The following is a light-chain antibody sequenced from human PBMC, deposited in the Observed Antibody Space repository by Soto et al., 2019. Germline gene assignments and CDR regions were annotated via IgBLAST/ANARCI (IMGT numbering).Light chain of an antibody. V-gene: IGKV1-27*01. CDR3: QKYSSALPT. CDR1: QGSSNY. Sequence: DLQKTQAPSSLSASLGARVPITCRARQGSSNYLAWYQQKPGKVPQLLIYAASTLQSGVPSRFSGSGSGTDFALTIRRLEPEDVATYYCQKYSSALPTFGGGTKVDIK. CDR2: AAS. J-gene: IGKJ4*02.